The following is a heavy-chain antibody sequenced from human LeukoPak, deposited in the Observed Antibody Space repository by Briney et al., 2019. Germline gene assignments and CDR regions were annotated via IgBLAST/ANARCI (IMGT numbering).Heavy chain of an antibody. Sequence: SETLSLTCTVSGGSISSYYWSWIRQPPGKGLEWIGYIYYSGSTNYNPSLKSRVTISVDTSKNQFSLKLSSVTAADTAVYYCARASDIVVVPAADDGMDVWGQGTTVTVSS. CDR3: ARASDIVVVPAADDGMDV. V-gene: IGHV4-59*12. CDR2: IYYSGST. CDR1: GGSISSYY. J-gene: IGHJ6*02. D-gene: IGHD2-2*01.